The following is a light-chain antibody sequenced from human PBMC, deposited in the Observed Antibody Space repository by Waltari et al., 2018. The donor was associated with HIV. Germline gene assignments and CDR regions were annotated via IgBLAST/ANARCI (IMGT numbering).Light chain of an antibody. Sequence: SALTQPASVSGSPGQSITISCTGTSRDVGAYDYVPWYQQHPGTVPKLLIYDVYNRLSRISTRFSGSKSGNTASLTISGLQAEDEADYYCASFTSGRLNVFGTGTKVTVL. CDR1: SRDVGAYDY. V-gene: IGLV2-14*03. J-gene: IGLJ1*01. CDR2: DVY. CDR3: ASFTSGRLNV.